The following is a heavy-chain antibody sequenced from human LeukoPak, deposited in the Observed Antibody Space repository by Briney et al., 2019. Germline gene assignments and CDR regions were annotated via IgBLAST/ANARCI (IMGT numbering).Heavy chain of an antibody. CDR1: GGSIISSGYY. V-gene: IGHV4-39*02. D-gene: IGHD2-15*01. CDR2: IYYSGST. J-gene: IGHJ4*02. CDR3: ASRVVVVAATQGIVDY. Sequence: SETLSLTCTVSGGSIISSGYYWGWTRQPPGKGLEWLGSIYYSGSTYYNPSLKSRVTISVDTSKNHFSLKLSSVTAADTAVYYCASRVVVVAATQGIVDYWGQGTLVTVSS.